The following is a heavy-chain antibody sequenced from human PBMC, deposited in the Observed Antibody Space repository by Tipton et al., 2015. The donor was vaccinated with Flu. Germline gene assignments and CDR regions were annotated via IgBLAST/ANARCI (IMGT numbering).Heavy chain of an antibody. J-gene: IGHJ4*02. CDR2: KYASGGT. D-gene: IGHD3-10*01. V-gene: IGHV4-4*07. CDR3: ARGSGSATGLTFFR. Sequence: TLSLTCTVSGGSMSDFFWTWIRQPAGKGLEWIGRKYASGGTMYNAPLKSRVTMSIDTSKNEFSLKLTSVTAADTAVYYCARGSGSATGLTFFRWGQGTLVTVS. CDR1: GGSMSDFF.